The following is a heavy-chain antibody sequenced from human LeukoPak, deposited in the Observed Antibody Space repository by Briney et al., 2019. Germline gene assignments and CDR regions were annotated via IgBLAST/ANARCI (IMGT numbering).Heavy chain of an antibody. Sequence: ASVKVSCKASGYTFTSYYMHWVRQAPGQGLEWMGGIIPIFGTANYAQKFQGRVTITADKSTSTAYMELSSLRSEDTAVYYCARRSFLEREGRIVVLAGTPKNTGSAPWGQGTLVPV. CDR3: ARRSFLEREGRIVVLAGTPKNTGSAP. V-gene: IGHV1-69*06. J-gene: IGHJ5*02. D-gene: IGHD3-22*01. CDR1: GYTFTSYY. CDR2: IIPIFGTA.